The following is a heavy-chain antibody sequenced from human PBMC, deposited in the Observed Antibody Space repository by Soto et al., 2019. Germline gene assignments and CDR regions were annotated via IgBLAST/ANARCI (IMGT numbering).Heavy chain of an antibody. J-gene: IGHJ3*02. CDR2: ISGSGGST. CDR3: AKDRLTVVVPAASRDAFDI. CDR1: GFTFSSYA. Sequence: GGSLRLSCAASGFTFSSYAMSWVRQAPGKGLEWVSAISGSGGSTYYADSVKGRFTISRDNSKNTLYLQMNSLRAEDTAVYYCAKDRLTVVVPAASRDAFDIWGQGTMVTVSS. V-gene: IGHV3-23*01. D-gene: IGHD2-2*01.